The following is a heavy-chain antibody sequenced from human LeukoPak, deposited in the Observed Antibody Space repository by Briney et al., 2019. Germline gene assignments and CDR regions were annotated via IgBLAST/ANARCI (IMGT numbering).Heavy chain of an antibody. CDR2: INHSGST. CDR3: AKGAGMAVAGTLYNWFDP. CDR1: GGSFSGYY. V-gene: IGHV4-34*01. D-gene: IGHD6-19*01. Sequence: LSETLSLTCAVYGGSFSGYYWSWIRQPPGKGLEWIGEINHSGSTNYNPSLKSRVTISVDTSKNQFSLKLSSVTAADTAVYYCAKGAGMAVAGTLYNWFDPWGQGTLVTVSS. J-gene: IGHJ5*02.